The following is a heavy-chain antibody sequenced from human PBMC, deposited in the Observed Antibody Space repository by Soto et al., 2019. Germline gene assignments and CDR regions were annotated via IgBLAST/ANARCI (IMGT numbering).Heavy chain of an antibody. D-gene: IGHD5-18*01. CDR2: VNGNGGST. Sequence: EVQLLESGGGLVQPGGSLRLSCAASGFTFSAYDMNWVRQAPGKGLEWVSVVNGNGGSTYYADSVKGRFTISRDDSKNTVYLQMNSLRAEDTAVYYCRAYTYGQGVDYWGQGTLVTVSS. CDR1: GFTFSAYD. V-gene: IGHV3-23*01. CDR3: RAYTYGQGVDY. J-gene: IGHJ4*02.